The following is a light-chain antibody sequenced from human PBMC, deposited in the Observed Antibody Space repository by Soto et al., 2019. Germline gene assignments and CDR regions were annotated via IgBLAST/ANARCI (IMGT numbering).Light chain of an antibody. Sequence: QSALTQPRSVSGSPGQSVTISCTGTSLDVGGFDYVSWYQQHPGKAPTLIIYDVTQRPSGVPDRFSGFKSGNTASLTISGLDPGDEADYYCCSYAGIYTYLSGTGTKVTVL. CDR1: SLDVGGFDY. CDR2: DVT. CDR3: CSYAGIYTYL. J-gene: IGLJ1*01. V-gene: IGLV2-11*01.